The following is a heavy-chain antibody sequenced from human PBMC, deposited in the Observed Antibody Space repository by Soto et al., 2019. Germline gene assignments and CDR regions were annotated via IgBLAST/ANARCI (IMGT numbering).Heavy chain of an antibody. CDR1: GYSFTSYW. CDR3: ARSPRSSGSPRGYGMDV. D-gene: IGHD2-15*01. V-gene: IGHV5-51*01. CDR2: IYPGGSDT. Sequence: PGESLKISCKGSGYSFTSYWIGWVRQMPGKGLEWMGIIYPGGSDTRYSPSFQGQVTISADKSISTAYLQWSSLKASDTAMYYCARSPRSSGSPRGYGMDVWGQGTTVTVSS. J-gene: IGHJ6*02.